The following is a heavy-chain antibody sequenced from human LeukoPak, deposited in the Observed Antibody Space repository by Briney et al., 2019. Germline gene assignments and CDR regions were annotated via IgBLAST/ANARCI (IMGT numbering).Heavy chain of an antibody. CDR2: INAGNDNT. J-gene: IGHJ5*02. D-gene: IGHD2-15*01. Sequence: ASVKVSCKASGYTFTSYAMHWVRRAPGQSLEWMGWINAGNDNTKYSQKFQGRVTITRDTSASTAYMELSSLRSEDTAVYYCAGDLGYCTGGTCYPNWFVRWGQASMV. CDR3: AGDLGYCTGGTCYPNWFVR. V-gene: IGHV1-3*01. CDR1: GYTFTSYA.